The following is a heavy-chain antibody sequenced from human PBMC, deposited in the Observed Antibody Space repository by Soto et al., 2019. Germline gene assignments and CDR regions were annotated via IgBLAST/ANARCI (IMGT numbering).Heavy chain of an antibody. CDR3: ARVVGGVNGSWSKGGYGRDV. CDR2: ISSSSSYI. D-gene: IGHD3-10*01. Sequence: EVQLVESGGGLVKPGGSLRLSCAASGFTFSTYSMNWVRQAPGKGLEWVSSISSSSSYIYYADSVKGRFTMSRDNAKNSLYLQMNSRRAEDTAVYYCARVVGGVNGSWSKGGYGRDVWGQGTTVTVSS. CDR1: GFTFSTYS. J-gene: IGHJ6*02. V-gene: IGHV3-21*01.